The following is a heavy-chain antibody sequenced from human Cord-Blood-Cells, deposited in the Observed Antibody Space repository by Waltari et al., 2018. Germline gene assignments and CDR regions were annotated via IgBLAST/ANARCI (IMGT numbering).Heavy chain of an antibody. V-gene: IGHV4-31*03. CDR1: GGSISSGGYY. CDR2: IYYRGST. J-gene: IGHJ3*02. Sequence: QVQLQESGPGLVKPSQTLSLTCTVSGGSISSGGYYWSWIRQHPGKGLEWIGYIYYRGSTYYNPSLKSRVTISVDTSKNQFSLKLSSVTAADTAVYYCARDTRANWDAFDIWGQGTMVTVSS. CDR3: ARDTRANWDAFDI. D-gene: IGHD7-27*01.